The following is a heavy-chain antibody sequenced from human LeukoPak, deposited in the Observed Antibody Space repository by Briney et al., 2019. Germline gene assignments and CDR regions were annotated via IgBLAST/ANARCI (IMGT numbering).Heavy chain of an antibody. CDR1: GGSVSISAYH. Sequence: SETLSLTCTVSGGSVSISAYHWGWIRQPPGKGLEWIGSIYYSGTTFYNPSLESRVTVAIDTSKDQFSLKLTSVTAADTAVYYCARLQFNGNKPLQCDYWGQGTLVTVSS. J-gene: IGHJ4*02. CDR2: IYYSGTT. V-gene: IGHV4-39*01. CDR3: ARLQFNGNKPLQCDY. D-gene: IGHD4-11*01.